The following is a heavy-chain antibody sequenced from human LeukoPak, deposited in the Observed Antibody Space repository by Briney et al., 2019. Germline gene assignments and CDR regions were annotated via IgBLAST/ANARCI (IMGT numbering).Heavy chain of an antibody. CDR2: FYPEDGET. CDR1: GYTLTELS. D-gene: IGHD3-9*01. Sequence: ASVKVSCKVSGYTLTELSMHWVRQAPGKGVEWVGGFYPEDGETIYAQKLQGRVTMTTDTSTSTAYMELRSLRSDDTAVYYCARDLLPRYFDWLSPLYYFDYWGQRTLVTVSS. CDR3: ARDLLPRYFDWLSPLYYFDY. J-gene: IGHJ4*02. V-gene: IGHV1-24*01.